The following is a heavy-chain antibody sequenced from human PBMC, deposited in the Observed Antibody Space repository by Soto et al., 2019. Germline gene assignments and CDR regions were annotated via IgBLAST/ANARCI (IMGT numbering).Heavy chain of an antibody. CDR1: GYTFTGYY. J-gene: IGHJ5*01. CDR2: INPNSGGT. V-gene: IGHV1-2*04. Sequence: ASVKVSCKASGYTFTGYYMHWVRQAPGQGLEWMGWINPNSGGTNYAQKFQGWVTMTRDTSISTAYMELSRLTSNDTAVYYCATGSDSDYESTAFGSWSQGTLVPSSP. D-gene: IGHD3-16*01. CDR3: ATGSDSDYESTAFGS.